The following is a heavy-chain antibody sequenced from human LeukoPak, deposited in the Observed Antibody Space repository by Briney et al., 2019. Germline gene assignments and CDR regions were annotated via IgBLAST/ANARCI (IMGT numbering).Heavy chain of an antibody. D-gene: IGHD2-2*02. Sequence: PGGSLRLSCAASGFTFSSYGMPWVRQAPGKGLEWVAVISYDGSNKYYADSVKGRFTISRDNSKNTLYLQMNSLRAEDTAVYYCAKDPCSSTSCYTGYDILTGYFLYYYGMDVWGQGTTVTVSS. CDR2: ISYDGSNK. CDR3: AKDPCSSTSCYTGYDILTGYFLYYYGMDV. CDR1: GFTFSSYG. J-gene: IGHJ6*02. V-gene: IGHV3-30*18.